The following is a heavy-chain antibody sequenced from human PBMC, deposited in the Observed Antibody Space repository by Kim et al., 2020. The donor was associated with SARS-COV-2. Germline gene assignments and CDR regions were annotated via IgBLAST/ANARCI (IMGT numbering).Heavy chain of an antibody. CDR2: ISSSGSTI. CDR1: GFTFSSYE. CDR3: ARDGRRDGYNSAYYYGMDV. V-gene: IGHV3-48*03. J-gene: IGHJ6*02. D-gene: IGHD5-12*01. Sequence: GGSLRLSCAASGFTFSSYEMNWVRQAPGKGLEWVSYISSSGSTIYYADSVKGRFTISRDNAKNSLYLQMNSLRAEDTAVYYCARDGRRDGYNSAYYYGMDVWGQGTTVTVSS.